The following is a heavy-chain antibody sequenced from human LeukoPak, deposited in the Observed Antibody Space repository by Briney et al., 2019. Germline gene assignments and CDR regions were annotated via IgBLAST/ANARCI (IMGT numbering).Heavy chain of an antibody. Sequence: PSETLSLTCTVSGGSISSYYWSWIRQPPGKGLEWIGYIYYSGSTYYNPSLKSRVTISVDTSKNQFSLKLSSVTAADTAVYYCARADHLMNCSGGSCQRASLLLAAFDIWGQGTMVTVSS. CDR2: IYYSGST. CDR1: GGSISSYY. CDR3: ARADHLMNCSGGSCQRASLLLAAFDI. D-gene: IGHD2-15*01. J-gene: IGHJ3*02. V-gene: IGHV4-59*12.